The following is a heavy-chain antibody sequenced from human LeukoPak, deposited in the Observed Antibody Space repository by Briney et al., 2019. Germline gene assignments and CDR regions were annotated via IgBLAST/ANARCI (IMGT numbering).Heavy chain of an antibody. J-gene: IGHJ4*02. CDR1: GFTFSTYT. V-gene: IGHV3-21*04. CDR2: ISSSSSYI. Sequence: GGSLRLSCAASGFTFSTYTMNWVRQAPGKGLEWVSSISSSSSYIYYADSVKGRFTISRDNAKNSLYLQINSLRAEDTAVYYCAKRSAESSGYFDYWGQGTLVTVSS. CDR3: AKRSAESSGYFDY. D-gene: IGHD6-19*01.